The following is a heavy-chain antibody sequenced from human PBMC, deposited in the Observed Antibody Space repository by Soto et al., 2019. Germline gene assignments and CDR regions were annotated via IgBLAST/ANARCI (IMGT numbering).Heavy chain of an antibody. V-gene: IGHV3-23*01. CDR3: GKAPYTLRFDS. J-gene: IGHJ4*02. D-gene: IGHD4-4*01. CDR2: IGSDGST. CDR1: GFPFSRHA. Sequence: GGSLRLSCAASGFPFSRHAMAWVRRAAGRGREWVATIGSDGSTYHAEPAKGRFSISRDNYGNMLYLQLNSLRVEDTGTYYCGKAPYTLRFDSGAQGALVT.